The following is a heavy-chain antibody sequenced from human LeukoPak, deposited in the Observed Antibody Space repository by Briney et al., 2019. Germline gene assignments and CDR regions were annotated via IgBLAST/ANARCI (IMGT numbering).Heavy chain of an antibody. CDR3: ARHTHYYDSSGYYLSPGISYYFDY. CDR2: IYYSGST. D-gene: IGHD3-22*01. V-gene: IGHV4-39*01. CDR1: GGSISSSSYY. J-gene: IGHJ4*02. Sequence: PSETLSLTCTVSGGSISSSSYYWGWIRQPPGKGLEWIGSIYYSGSTYYNPSLKSRVTISVDTSKNQFSLKLSSVTAADTAVYYCARHTHYYDSSGYYLSPGISYYFDYWGQGTLATVSS.